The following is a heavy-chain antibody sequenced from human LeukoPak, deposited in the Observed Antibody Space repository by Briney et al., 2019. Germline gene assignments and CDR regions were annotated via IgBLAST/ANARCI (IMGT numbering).Heavy chain of an antibody. D-gene: IGHD3-10*01. Sequence: GGSLRLSCAASGFTFSSYWMSWVRQAPGKGLEWVANIKQDGSEKYYVDSVKGRFTISRDNAKNSLYLQMNSLRAEDTAVYHCARSLNYYGSGSYYNVGGSSAYFDYWGQGTLVTVSS. CDR2: IKQDGSEK. CDR3: ARSLNYYGSGSYYNVGGSSAYFDY. V-gene: IGHV3-7*01. J-gene: IGHJ4*02. CDR1: GFTFSSYW.